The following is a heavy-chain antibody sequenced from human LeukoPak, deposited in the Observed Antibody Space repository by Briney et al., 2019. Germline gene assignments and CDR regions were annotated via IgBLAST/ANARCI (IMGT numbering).Heavy chain of an antibody. CDR2: ISAYNGNT. V-gene: IGHV1-18*01. D-gene: IGHD1-26*01. Sequence: ASVKVSCKASGYTFTSYAMNWVRQAPGQGLEWMGWISAYNGNTNYAQKLQGRVTMTTDASTSTAYMELRSLRSDDTAVYYCARNKVGATPFDYWGQGTLVTVSS. CDR1: GYTFTSYA. J-gene: IGHJ4*02. CDR3: ARNKVGATPFDY.